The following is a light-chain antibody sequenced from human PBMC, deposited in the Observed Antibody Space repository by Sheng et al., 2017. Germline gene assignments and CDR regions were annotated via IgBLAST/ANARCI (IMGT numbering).Light chain of an antibody. CDR1: QSISSW. Sequence: DIQMTQSPSTLSASAGDRVTITCRASQSISSWLAWYQQKPGKAPKVLIYKASTLESGVPSRFSGSGSGTEFTLTISSLQPDDFATYYCQQYNSYSTFGQGTKLEI. CDR2: KAS. V-gene: IGKV1-5*03. CDR3: QQYNSYST. J-gene: IGKJ2*01.